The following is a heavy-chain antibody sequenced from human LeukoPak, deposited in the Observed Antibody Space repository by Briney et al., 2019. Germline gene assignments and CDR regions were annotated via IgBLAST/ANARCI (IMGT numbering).Heavy chain of an antibody. D-gene: IGHD3-22*01. CDR1: GFTFSSYW. V-gene: IGHV3-74*01. J-gene: IGHJ1*01. CDR3: ARDSPGYYDSSGYHNAEYLQH. CDR2: INSDGSST. Sequence: GGSLRLSCAASGFTFSSYWMHWVRQAPGKGLVRVSRINSDGSSTNYADPVKGRFTISRDNAKNTLYLQMNSLRAEDTAVYYCARDSPGYYDSSGYHNAEYLQHWGQGTLVTVSS.